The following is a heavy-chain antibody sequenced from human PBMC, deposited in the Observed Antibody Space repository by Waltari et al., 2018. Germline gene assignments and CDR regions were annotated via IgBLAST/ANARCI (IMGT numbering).Heavy chain of an antibody. D-gene: IGHD4-17*01. V-gene: IGHV5-51*01. CDR1: GYSFTSYW. J-gene: IGHJ3*02. Sequence: VQLVQSGAEVKKPGESLKISCKGSGYSFTSYWIGWVRQMPGKGLEWMGIIYPGVSDTRYSPSFQGQVTISADKSISTAYLQWSSLKASDTAMYYCARQGSPTVTYDAFDIWGQGTMVTVSS. CDR2: IYPGVSDT. CDR3: ARQGSPTVTYDAFDI.